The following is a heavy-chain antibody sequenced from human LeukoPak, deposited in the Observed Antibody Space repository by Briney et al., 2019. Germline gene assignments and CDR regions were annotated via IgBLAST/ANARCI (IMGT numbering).Heavy chain of an antibody. D-gene: IGHD6-13*01. Sequence: AASVKVSCKASGYTFTSYDINWVRQATGQGLEWMGWMNPNSGNTGYAQKFQGRVTMTRNTSISTAYMELSSLRSEDTAVYYCARGPYPHSSSWSSGAFDIWGQGTMVTVSS. CDR3: ARGPYPHSSSWSSGAFDI. V-gene: IGHV1-8*01. J-gene: IGHJ3*02. CDR1: GYTFTSYD. CDR2: MNPNSGNT.